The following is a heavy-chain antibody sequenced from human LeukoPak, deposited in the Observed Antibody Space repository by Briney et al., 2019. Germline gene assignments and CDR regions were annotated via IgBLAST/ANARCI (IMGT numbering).Heavy chain of an antibody. Sequence: GESLKISCRASGYIFTSYWLGWVRQTPDKGLEWVGIIHPGDSDPRYSPSFQGQVTISVDRSITTAYLQWGSLKASDTAMYYCARHDYSNYPFNYWGQGTLVTVSS. CDR3: ARHDYSNYPFNY. CDR2: IHPGDSDP. V-gene: IGHV5-51*01. CDR1: GYIFTSYW. J-gene: IGHJ4*02. D-gene: IGHD4-11*01.